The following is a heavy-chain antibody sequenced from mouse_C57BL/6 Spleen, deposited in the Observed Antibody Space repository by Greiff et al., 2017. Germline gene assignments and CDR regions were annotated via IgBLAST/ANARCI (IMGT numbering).Heavy chain of an antibody. V-gene: IGHV6-6*01. D-gene: IGHD1-2*01. Sequence: EVKVEESGGGLVQPGGSMKLSCAASGFTFSDAWMDWVRQSPEKGLEWVAELRNKANNHATYYAESVRGRFTISREDSKSRVNLQMNSLRAEDNGIYYCTRRLDPGLAYWGQGTLVTVSA. J-gene: IGHJ3*01. CDR3: TRRLDPGLAY. CDR2: LRNKANNHAT. CDR1: GFTFSDAW.